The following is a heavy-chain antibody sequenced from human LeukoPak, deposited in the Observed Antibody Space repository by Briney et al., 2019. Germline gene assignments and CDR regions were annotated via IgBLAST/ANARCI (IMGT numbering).Heavy chain of an antibody. Sequence: PSETLSLTCTDSGGSISSGGYYWSWIRQHPGKGLEWIGDIYYSGSTYYNPSLKSRVTISVDTSKNQFSLKLSSVTAADTAVYYCARGDYYDSSGYYYSNWYFDLWGRGTLVTVSS. V-gene: IGHV4-31*03. D-gene: IGHD3-22*01. CDR2: IYYSGST. J-gene: IGHJ2*01. CDR3: ARGDYYDSSGYYYSNWYFDL. CDR1: GGSISSGGYY.